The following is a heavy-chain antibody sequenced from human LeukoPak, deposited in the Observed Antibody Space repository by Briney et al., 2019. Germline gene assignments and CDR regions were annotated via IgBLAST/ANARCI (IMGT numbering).Heavy chain of an antibody. V-gene: IGHV3-48*01. CDR1: GFSLRMSG. CDR2: VSSSGNDV. Sequence: GGSLRLSCAAAGFSLRMSGMNWVRQAPGKGLEWVSSVSSSGNDVAYADSVKGRFTISRDNANNLLFLRMNALRADDTAVYYCARGGAARPDYWGQGTLVTVSS. CDR3: ARGGAARPDY. J-gene: IGHJ4*02. D-gene: IGHD6-6*01.